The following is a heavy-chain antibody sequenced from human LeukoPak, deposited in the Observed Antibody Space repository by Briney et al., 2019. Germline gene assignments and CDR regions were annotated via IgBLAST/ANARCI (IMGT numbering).Heavy chain of an antibody. J-gene: IGHJ4*02. CDR1: GFTFSNYG. V-gene: IGHV3-30*02. Sequence: PGGSLRLSCAASGFTFSNYGIHWVRQAPGKGLEWVAFIRYDGINKYYADSVKGRFTISRDNSKYTLYLQMSSLLPEDTAVYYCAIQYSTTLSYYFDYWGQGTLVTVSS. CDR3: AIQYSTTLSYYFDY. CDR2: IRYDGINK. D-gene: IGHD6-6*01.